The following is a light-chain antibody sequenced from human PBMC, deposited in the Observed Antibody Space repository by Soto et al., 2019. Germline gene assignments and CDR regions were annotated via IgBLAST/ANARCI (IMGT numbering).Light chain of an antibody. Sequence: QSVLTQPPSASGTPGQRVIISCSGSSSNIGTNYVYWYQQLPGTAPKLLIYRNNQRPLGVPDRFSGSKSGTSASLVISGLRSEDEADYYCATWDDSLSGWVFGGGTKLTVL. CDR1: SSNIGTNY. J-gene: IGLJ3*02. V-gene: IGLV1-47*01. CDR3: ATWDDSLSGWV. CDR2: RNN.